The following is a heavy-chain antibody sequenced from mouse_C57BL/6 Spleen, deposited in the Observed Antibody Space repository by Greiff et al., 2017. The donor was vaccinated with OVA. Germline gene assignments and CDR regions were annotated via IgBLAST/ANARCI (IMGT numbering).Heavy chain of an antibody. D-gene: IGHD2-4*01. J-gene: IGHJ2*01. CDR3: ARAGAYDYDEVYYFDY. CDR2: INPSSGYT. CDR1: GYTFTSYW. Sequence: QVQLKQSGAELAKPGASVKLSCKASGYTFTSYWMHWVKQRPGQGLEWIGNINPSSGYTKYNQKFKDKATLTADKSSSTAYMQLSSLTSEDSAVYYCARAGAYDYDEVYYFDYWGQGTTLTVSS. V-gene: IGHV1-7*01.